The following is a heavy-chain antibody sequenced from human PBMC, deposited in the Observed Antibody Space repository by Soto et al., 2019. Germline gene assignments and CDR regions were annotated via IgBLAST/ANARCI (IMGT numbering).Heavy chain of an antibody. J-gene: IGHJ4*02. CDR1: GFTFSSYA. CDR3: SKSGVVVITTNFDY. V-gene: IGHV3-23*01. D-gene: IGHD3-22*01. CDR2: ISGSGGST. Sequence: EVQLLESGGGLVQPGGSLRLYCAASGFTFSSYAMNWVRQSPGKGLEWVSAISGSGGSTYYADSVKGRFTISRDNSKNTLYLQMNSLRAEDTAVYYCSKSGVVVITTNFDYWGQGTLVTVSS.